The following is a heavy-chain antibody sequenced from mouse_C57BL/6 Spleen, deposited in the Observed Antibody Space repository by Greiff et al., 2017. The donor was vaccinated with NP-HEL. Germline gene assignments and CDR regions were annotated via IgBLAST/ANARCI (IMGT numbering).Heavy chain of an antibody. CDR2: IDPEDGDT. CDR1: GFNIKDYY. J-gene: IGHJ2*01. V-gene: IGHV14-1*01. D-gene: IGHD2-4*01. CDR3: TRRAYDCDRDY. Sequence: EVQLQQSGAELVRPGASVKLSCTASGFNIKDYYMHWVKQRPEQGLEWIGRIDPEDGDTEYAPKFQGKATMTADTSSNTAYLQLSSLTSEDTAVYYCTRRAYDCDRDYWGQGTTLTVSS.